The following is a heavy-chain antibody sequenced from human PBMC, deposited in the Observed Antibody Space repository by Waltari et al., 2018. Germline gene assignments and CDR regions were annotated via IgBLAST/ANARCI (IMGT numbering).Heavy chain of an antibody. D-gene: IGHD5-12*01. CDR3: ARDRGDGYNYNPYY. CDR1: GFTFSNYE. CDR2: ISFSGGTT. Sequence: EVQLVESGGDLVQPGGSLRLSCAASGFTFSNYEMNWIRQAPGRELEWVSYISFSGGTTNYADSVKGRFTISRDNAKNSLYLQMNSLRAEDTAVYYCARDRGDGYNYNPYYWGQGTLVTVSS. J-gene: IGHJ4*02. V-gene: IGHV3-48*03.